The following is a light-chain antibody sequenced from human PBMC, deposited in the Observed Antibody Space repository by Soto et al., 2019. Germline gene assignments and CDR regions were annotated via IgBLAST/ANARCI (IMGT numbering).Light chain of an antibody. Sequence: EIVLTQTPGTLSLSPGERATLSCRASQSVTSSHLAWYQQKPGQAPRLLIYGSSTSATGIPDRFSGSGSDTDFSLTIRSIDPEDFAMYYCLLYFSPDRYTFGPGTKVQIK. CDR2: GSS. V-gene: IGKV3-20*01. CDR3: LLYFSPDRYT. CDR1: QSVTSSH. J-gene: IGKJ2*01.